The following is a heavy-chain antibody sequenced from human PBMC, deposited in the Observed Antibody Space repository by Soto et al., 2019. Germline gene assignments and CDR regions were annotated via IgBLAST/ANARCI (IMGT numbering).Heavy chain of an antibody. D-gene: IGHD3-10*01. CDR1: GGSISSSSYY. Sequence: PSETLSLTCTVSGGSISSSSYYWGWIRRPPGKGLEWIGSIYYSGSTYYNPSLKSRVTISVDTSKNQFSLKLSSVTAADTAVYYCARPFGFYYYYGMDVWGQGTTVTVS. CDR2: IYYSGST. V-gene: IGHV4-39*01. J-gene: IGHJ6*02. CDR3: ARPFGFYYYYGMDV.